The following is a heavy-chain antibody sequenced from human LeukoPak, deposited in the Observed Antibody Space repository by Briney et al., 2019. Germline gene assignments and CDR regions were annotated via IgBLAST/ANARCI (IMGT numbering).Heavy chain of an antibody. Sequence: ASVKVSCKASGYTFTSYDISWVRQAPGQGLEWMGWISAYNGNTNYAQKFQDRVTMTRDTSISTAYMELSRLRSDDTAVYYCARDNFFGFSYSWHFDYWGLGTLVTVSS. CDR1: GYTFTSYD. D-gene: IGHD5-18*01. V-gene: IGHV1-18*01. CDR2: ISAYNGNT. J-gene: IGHJ4*02. CDR3: ARDNFFGFSYSWHFDY.